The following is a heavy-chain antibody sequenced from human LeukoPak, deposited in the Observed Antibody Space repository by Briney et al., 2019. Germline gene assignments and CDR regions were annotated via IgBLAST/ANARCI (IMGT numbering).Heavy chain of an antibody. CDR3: ARGCGSSWFNWFDP. CDR1: GGSISSYY. V-gene: IGHV4-4*07. CDR2: IYTSGST. Sequence: SETLSLTCTVSGGSISSYYWSWIRQPAGKGLEWIGRIYTSGSTNYNPSLKSRVTMSVDTSKNQFSLKLSSVTAADTAVYYRARGCGSSWFNWFDPWGQGTLVTVSS. D-gene: IGHD6-13*01. J-gene: IGHJ5*02.